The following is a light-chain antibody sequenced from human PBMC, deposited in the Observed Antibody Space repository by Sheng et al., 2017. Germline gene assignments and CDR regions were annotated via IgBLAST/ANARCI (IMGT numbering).Light chain of an antibody. V-gene: IGKV3D-20*01. CDR3: QQYERSPLT. J-gene: IGKJ4*01. CDR2: DAS. CDR1: QRINSRY. Sequence: EIVLMQSPATLSLSPGERATLSCGASQRINSRYLAWYQQKPGLAPRLLIYDASSRATGIPDRFSGSGSGTDFTLTISRLEPEDFAVYYCQQYERSPLTFGGGTKGGHQT.